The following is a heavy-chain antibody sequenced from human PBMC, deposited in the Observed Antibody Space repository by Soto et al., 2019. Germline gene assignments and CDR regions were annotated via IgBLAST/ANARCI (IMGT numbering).Heavy chain of an antibody. D-gene: IGHD3-10*01. CDR3: ARMRKGYYGSGSYLYGLFDY. V-gene: IGHV6-1*01. J-gene: IGHJ4*02. CDR1: GDSVSSNSAA. CDR2: TYYRSKWYN. Sequence: SQTLSLTCAISGDSVSSNSAAWNWIRQSPSRGLEWLGRTYYRSKWYNDYAVSVKSRITINPDTSKNQFSLKLSSVTAADTAVYYCARMRKGYYGSGSYLYGLFDYWGQGTLVTVSS.